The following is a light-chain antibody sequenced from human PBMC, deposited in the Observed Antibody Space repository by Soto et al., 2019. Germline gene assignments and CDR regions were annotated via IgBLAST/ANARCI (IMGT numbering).Light chain of an antibody. CDR1: SSNIGSNT. J-gene: IGLJ1*01. Sequence: QSVLTQPPSASGTRGQRVTISCSGSSSNIGSNTVSWYQQLPQRAPKLLIFSNNQRPSGVPDRFSGSKSGTSASLAISGLQSEDEADYYCATWADGLNSYVFGTGTKLTVL. V-gene: IGLV1-44*01. CDR3: ATWADGLNSYV. CDR2: SNN.